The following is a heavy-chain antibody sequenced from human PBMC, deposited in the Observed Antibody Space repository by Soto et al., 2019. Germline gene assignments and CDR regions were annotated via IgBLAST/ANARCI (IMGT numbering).Heavy chain of an antibody. J-gene: IGHJ4*02. CDR3: ARGGYCSSTSCYFDY. CDR2: IIPMFGTA. Sequence: QVQLVQSGAEVKKPGSSVKVSCTASGGTFSTFGITWVRQAPGQGLEWMGGIIPMFGTAHYAQKFQGRVTITADESTSTAYMELSSLRSEDTAVYYCARGGYCSSTSCYFDYWGQGTLVTVSS. V-gene: IGHV1-69*01. D-gene: IGHD2-2*01. CDR1: GGTFSTFG.